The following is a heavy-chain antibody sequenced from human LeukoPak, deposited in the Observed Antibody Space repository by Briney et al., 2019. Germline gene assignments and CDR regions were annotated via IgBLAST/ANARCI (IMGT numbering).Heavy chain of an antibody. V-gene: IGHV3-23*01. CDR1: GFTFSSYA. CDR3: AKSARVIAVEIDY. J-gene: IGHJ4*02. CDR2: ISVSGVST. Sequence: GGSLRLSCAASGFTFSSYAMSWVRQAPGKGLEWVSGISVSGVSTNYADFVKGRFTISRDNSKNTLYLQMNSLRAEDTAVYYCAKSARVIAVEIDYWGQGTLVTVSS. D-gene: IGHD6-19*01.